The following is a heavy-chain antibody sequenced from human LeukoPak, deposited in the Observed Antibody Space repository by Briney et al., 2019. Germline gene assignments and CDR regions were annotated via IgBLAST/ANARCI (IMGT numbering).Heavy chain of an antibody. CDR3: ASFLSGSSWSDY. V-gene: IGHV1-69*04. D-gene: IGHD6-13*01. J-gene: IGHJ4*02. CDR2: IIPILGIA. Sequence: ASVKVSCKASGGTFSSYAISWVRQAPGQGLEWMGRIIPILGIANYAQKFQGRVTITADKSTSTAYMELSSLRSEDTAVYYCASFLSGSSWSDYWGQGTLVTVSS. CDR1: GGTFSSYA.